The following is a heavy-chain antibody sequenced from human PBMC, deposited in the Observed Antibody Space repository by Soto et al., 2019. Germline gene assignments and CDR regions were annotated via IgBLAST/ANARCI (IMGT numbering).Heavy chain of an antibody. CDR1: GGCISSSTYY. D-gene: IGHD6-6*01. Sequence: PTETVYLNCIDSGGCISSSTYYWDWIRQPPGRGLEWIGAMYYTGNKNYNPSLESRVTMSVDTSKNQFSLKLSSVTPTDTAVYYCARRSSSSLGSLFDPWGRGILVTVSS. V-gene: IGHV4-39*01. CDR3: ARRSSSSLGSLFDP. J-gene: IGHJ5*02. CDR2: MYYTGNK.